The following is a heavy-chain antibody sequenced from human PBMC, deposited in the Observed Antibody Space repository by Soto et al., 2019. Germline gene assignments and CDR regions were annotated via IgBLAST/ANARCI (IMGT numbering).Heavy chain of an antibody. J-gene: IGHJ6*02. D-gene: IGHD4-4*01. CDR2: INAGNGNT. CDR1: GYTFTSYA. V-gene: IGHV1-3*01. CDR3: ASSYSNYALIDYYYYGMDV. Sequence: GASVKVSCKASGYTFTSYAMHWVRQAPEQRLEWMGWINAGNGNTKYSQKFQGRVTITRDTSASTAYMELSSLRSEDTAVYYCASSYSNYALIDYYYYGMDVWGQGTTVTVSS.